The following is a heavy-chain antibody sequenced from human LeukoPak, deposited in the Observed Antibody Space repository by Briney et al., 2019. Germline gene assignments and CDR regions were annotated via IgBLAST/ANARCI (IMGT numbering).Heavy chain of an antibody. CDR1: GFTFSSYG. Sequence: GGSLRLSCAASGFTFSSYGMHGVRQAPGKGLEWVAVISYDGSNKYYADSVKGRFTISRDNSKNTLYLQMNSLRAEDTAVYYCAKAPAVAGPYSMDVWGKGTTVTVSS. CDR3: AKAPAVAGPYSMDV. V-gene: IGHV3-30*18. CDR2: ISYDGSNK. D-gene: IGHD6-19*01. J-gene: IGHJ6*03.